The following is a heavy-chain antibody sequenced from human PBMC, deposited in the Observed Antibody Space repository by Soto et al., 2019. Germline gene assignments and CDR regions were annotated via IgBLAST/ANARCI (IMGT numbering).Heavy chain of an antibody. J-gene: IGHJ6*02. Sequence: PGGSLRLSCAASGFTFDDYAMHWVRQAPGKDLEWVSGINWNSGSIGYADSVKGRFTISRDNAKTSLYLQMNSLRAEDTALYYCAKDRGSGSYAANYYYYGMDVWGQGTTVTVSS. CDR2: INWNSGSI. CDR1: GFTFDDYA. V-gene: IGHV3-9*01. CDR3: AKDRGSGSYAANYYYYGMDV. D-gene: IGHD3-10*01.